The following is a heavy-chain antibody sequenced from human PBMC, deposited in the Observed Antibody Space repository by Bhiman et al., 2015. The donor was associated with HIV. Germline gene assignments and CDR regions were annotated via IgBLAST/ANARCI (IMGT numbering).Heavy chain of an antibody. CDR2: ISSTSTYI. J-gene: IGHJ4*02. CDR1: GFTFSTYN. V-gene: IGHV3-21*01. CDR3: VRGYTYGNRLLGFDY. Sequence: EVQLVESGGGLVKPGGSLRLSCAASGFTFSTYNMNWVRQAPGKGLEWVSLISSTSTYIFYADSVKGRFTISRDNAKNSLYLQMNSLRAKDTAVYYCVRGYTYGNRLLGFDYWGLGTLVTVSS. D-gene: IGHD5-18*01.